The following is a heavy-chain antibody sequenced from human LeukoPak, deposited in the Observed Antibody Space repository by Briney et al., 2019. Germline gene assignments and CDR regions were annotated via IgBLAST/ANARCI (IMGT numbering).Heavy chain of an antibody. J-gene: IGHJ4*02. V-gene: IGHV1-8*01. D-gene: IGHD3-22*01. CDR3: ARGHGVWYYFDSSGYLFDY. CDR1: GYTFTSYD. CDR2: MNPNSGNT. Sequence: GASVKVSCKASGYTFTSYDINWVRQATGQGLEWMGWMNPNSGNTGYAQKFQGRVTMTRNTSISTAYLEMSSLTSEDTAVYYCARGHGVWYYFDSSGYLFDYWGQGTLVTVSS.